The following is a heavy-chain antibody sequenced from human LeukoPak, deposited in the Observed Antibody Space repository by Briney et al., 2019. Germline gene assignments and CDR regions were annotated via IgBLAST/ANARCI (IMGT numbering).Heavy chain of an antibody. Sequence: GGSLRLSCGGSGFTFSSYAMSWVRQAPGKGLEWVSAISGSGTDTFYANSVKGRFTISRDNPKNTQYLQMNSLRAEDTAVYYCAKGGGSSCYSPSDYWGQGTLVTVSS. J-gene: IGHJ4*02. CDR3: AKGGGSSCYSPSDY. CDR1: GFTFSSYA. CDR2: ISGSGTDT. V-gene: IGHV3-23*01. D-gene: IGHD2-15*01.